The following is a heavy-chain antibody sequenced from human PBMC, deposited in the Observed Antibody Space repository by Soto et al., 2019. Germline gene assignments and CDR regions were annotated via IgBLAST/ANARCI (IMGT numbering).Heavy chain of an antibody. Sequence: GGSLRLSCAASGFTFSSYEMNWVRQAPGKGLEWVSYISSSGSTIYYADSVKGRFTISRDNAKNSLYLQMNSLRAEDTAVYYCARDMGELEGYYYYGRDVWGQGTTVTVSS. V-gene: IGHV3-48*03. D-gene: IGHD1-26*01. CDR1: GFTFSSYE. CDR2: ISSSGSTI. CDR3: ARDMGELEGYYYYGRDV. J-gene: IGHJ6*02.